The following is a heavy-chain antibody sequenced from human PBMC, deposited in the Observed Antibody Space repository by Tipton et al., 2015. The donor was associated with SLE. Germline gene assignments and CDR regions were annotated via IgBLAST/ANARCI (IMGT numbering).Heavy chain of an antibody. V-gene: IGHV3-7*01. CDR2: IKQDGSEK. J-gene: IGHJ6*02. D-gene: IGHD3-3*01. CDR3: ARVGVRDYDFWSGYWGYYYYYYGMDV. CDR1: GFTFSSYW. Sequence: SLRLSCAASGFTFSSYWMSWVRQAPGKGLEGVANIKQDGSEKYYVDSVKGRFTISRDNAKNSLYLQMNSLRAEDTAVYYCARVGVRDYDFWSGYWGYYYYYYGMDVWGQGTTVTVSS.